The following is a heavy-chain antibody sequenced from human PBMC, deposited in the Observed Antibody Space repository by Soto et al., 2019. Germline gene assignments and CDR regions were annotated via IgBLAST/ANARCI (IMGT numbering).Heavy chain of an antibody. V-gene: IGHV4-4*02. J-gene: IGHJ4*02. Sequence: QVQLQESGPGLVKPSGTLSLTCAVSGGSISSSNWWSWVRQPPGKRLEWIGEIYHSGKTNYNSSLKSRVTMAVDKSRNQFSLKLSSVTAADTAVYYCARRWGEGRVDYWGQGTLVTVSS. CDR2: IYHSGKT. CDR1: GGSISSSNW. CDR3: ARRWGEGRVDY. D-gene: IGHD3-10*01.